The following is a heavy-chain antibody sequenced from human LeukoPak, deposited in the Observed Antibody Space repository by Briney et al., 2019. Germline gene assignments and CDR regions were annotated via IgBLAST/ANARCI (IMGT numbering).Heavy chain of an antibody. D-gene: IGHD3-22*01. J-gene: IGHJ6*02. Sequence: ASVRVSCKASGYTFTSYGISWVRQAPGQGLEWMGWISAYNGNTNYAQELQGRVTITTDTSTSTAYMELRSLRSDDTAVYYCARDKYYYDTPRPLDVWGQGTTVTVSS. CDR1: GYTFTSYG. CDR3: ARDKYYYDTPRPLDV. V-gene: IGHV1-18*01. CDR2: ISAYNGNT.